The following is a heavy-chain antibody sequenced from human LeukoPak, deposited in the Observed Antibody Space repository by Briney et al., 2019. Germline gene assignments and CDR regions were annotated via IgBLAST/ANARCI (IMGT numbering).Heavy chain of an antibody. Sequence: PSETLSLTCTVSGGSISSYYWTWIRQPPGKGLEWIGYIYTSGSTKYNPSLKSRVTILADTSKNQFSLKLTSVTAADTAVYYCAREVGDWFDPWGQGTLVTVSS. J-gene: IGHJ5*02. CDR3: AREVGDWFDP. D-gene: IGHD2-2*01. V-gene: IGHV4-4*09. CDR1: GGSISSYY. CDR2: IYTSGST.